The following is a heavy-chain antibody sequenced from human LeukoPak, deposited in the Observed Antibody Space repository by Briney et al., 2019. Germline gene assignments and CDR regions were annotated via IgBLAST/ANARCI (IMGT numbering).Heavy chain of an antibody. Sequence: PSETLSLTCAVYGGSFSGYYWSWIRQPPGKGLEWIGEINHSGSTNYNPSLKSRVTISVDTSKNQFSLKLSSVTAADTAVYYCASLYSSSSDYWGQGTPVTVSS. CDR3: ASLYSSSSDY. V-gene: IGHV4-34*01. CDR2: INHSGST. CDR1: GGSFSGYY. D-gene: IGHD6-6*01. J-gene: IGHJ4*02.